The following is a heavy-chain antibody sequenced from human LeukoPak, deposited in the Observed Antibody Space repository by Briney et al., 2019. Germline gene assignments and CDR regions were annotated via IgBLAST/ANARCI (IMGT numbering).Heavy chain of an antibody. Sequence: PGGSLRLSCAASGFTFSSYAMHWVRQAPGKGLEWVAVISYDGSNKYYADSVKGRFTISRDNSKNTLYLQMNSLRAEDTAVYYCARDRAGSGRLGYFDYWGQGTLVTVSS. J-gene: IGHJ4*02. CDR3: ARDRAGSGRLGYFDY. CDR1: GFTFSSYA. V-gene: IGHV3-30*04. D-gene: IGHD6-19*01. CDR2: ISYDGSNK.